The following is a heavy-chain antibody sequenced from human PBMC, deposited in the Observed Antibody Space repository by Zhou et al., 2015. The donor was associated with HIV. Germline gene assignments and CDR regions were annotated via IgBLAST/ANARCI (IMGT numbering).Heavy chain of an antibody. Sequence: QVQLVQSGAEVKKPGSSVKVSCKASGGTFSSYAISWVRQAPGQGLEWMGGIIPIFGTANYAQKFQGRVTITADESTSTAYMELSSLRSEDTAVYYCAREARYYDFWSGYEPAEYFQHWGQGTLVTVSS. D-gene: IGHD3-3*01. V-gene: IGHV1-69*01. CDR1: GGTFSSYA. J-gene: IGHJ1*01. CDR2: IIPIFGTA. CDR3: AREARYYDFWSGYEPAEYFQH.